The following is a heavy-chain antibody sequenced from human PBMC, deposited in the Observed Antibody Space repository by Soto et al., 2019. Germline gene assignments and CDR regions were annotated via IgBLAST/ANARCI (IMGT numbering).Heavy chain of an antibody. V-gene: IGHV4-39*01. Sequence: QLQLQESGPGLVKPSETLSLTCTVSGGSISSSSYYWGWIRQPPGKGLEWIGSIYYSGSTYYNPYLKSRVTISVDTSKNQFSLKLSSVTAADTAVYYCARQEYSSGWRSWGQGTLVTVSS. CDR2: IYYSGST. D-gene: IGHD6-19*01. CDR3: ARQEYSSGWRS. CDR1: GGSISSSSYY. J-gene: IGHJ4*02.